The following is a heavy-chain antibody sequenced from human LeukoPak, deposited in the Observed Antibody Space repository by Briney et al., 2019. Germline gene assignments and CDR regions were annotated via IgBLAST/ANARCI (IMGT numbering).Heavy chain of an antibody. V-gene: IGHV1-2*02. J-gene: IGHJ4*02. CDR2: INPNSGGT. Sequence: ASVKVSCKASGYTFTGCYMHWVRQAPGQGLEWMGWINPNSGGTNYAQKFQGRVTMTRDTSISTAYMELSRLRSDDTAVYYCARDYCSSTSCYVGHFDYWGQGTLATVSS. CDR3: ARDYCSSTSCYVGHFDY. D-gene: IGHD2-2*01. CDR1: GYTFTGCY.